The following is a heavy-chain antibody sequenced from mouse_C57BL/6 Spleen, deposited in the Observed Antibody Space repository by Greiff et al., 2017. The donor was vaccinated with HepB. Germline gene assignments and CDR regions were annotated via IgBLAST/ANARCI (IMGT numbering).Heavy chain of an antibody. CDR1: GFTFSDYG. CDR2: SSSGSSTI. D-gene: IGHD1-1*01. V-gene: IGHV5-17*01. Sequence: EVKLVESGGGLVKPGGSLKLSCAASGFTFSDYGMHWVRQAPEKGLEWIAYSSSGSSTINYADTVKGRFTISRDTAKNTLFLQITSLRSEDTAMYYCERPYYYGSPWYFDVWGTGTTVTVSS. CDR3: ERPYYYGSPWYFDV. J-gene: IGHJ1*03.